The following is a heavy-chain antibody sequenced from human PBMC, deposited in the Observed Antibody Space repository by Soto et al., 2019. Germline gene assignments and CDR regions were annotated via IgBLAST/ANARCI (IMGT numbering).Heavy chain of an antibody. CDR1: GYTFTSYG. J-gene: IGHJ4*02. CDR3: ARVDRRFVEWLWEYYFDY. CDR2: ISAYNGNT. V-gene: IGHV1-18*01. D-gene: IGHD3-3*01. Sequence: QVQLVQSGAEVKKPGASVKVSCKASGYTFTSYGISWVRQAPGQGLEWMGWISAYNGNTNYAQKLQGRVTMTTDTSPSTAYMELRSLRSDDTAVYYCARVDRRFVEWLWEYYFDYWGQGTLVTVSS.